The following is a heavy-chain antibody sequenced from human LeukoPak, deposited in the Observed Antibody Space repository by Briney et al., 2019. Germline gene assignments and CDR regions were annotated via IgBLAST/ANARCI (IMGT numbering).Heavy chain of an antibody. Sequence: GGSLRLSCAASGFTFSSYDMHWVRQATGKGPEWVSAIGTAGDTYYPGSVKGRFTISRENAKNSLYLQMNSLRAGDTAVYYCARADTASSSYFDYWGQGTLVTVSS. CDR2: IGTAGDT. CDR3: ARADTASSSYFDY. D-gene: IGHD6-6*01. V-gene: IGHV3-13*01. J-gene: IGHJ4*02. CDR1: GFTFSSYD.